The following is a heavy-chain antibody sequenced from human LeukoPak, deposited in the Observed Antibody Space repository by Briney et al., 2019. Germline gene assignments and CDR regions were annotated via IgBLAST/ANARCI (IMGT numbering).Heavy chain of an antibody. V-gene: IGHV3-30*18. J-gene: IGHJ4*02. Sequence: PGGSLRLSCAASGFTFSSYGMHWVRQAPGKGLEWVAVISYDGSNKYYADSVKGRFTISRDNSKNTLYLQMNSLRAEDTAVYYCAKDWAPRYMVGATTFVDYWGQGTLVTVSS. CDR3: AKDWAPRYMVGATTFVDY. CDR1: GFTFSSYG. D-gene: IGHD1-26*01. CDR2: ISYDGSNK.